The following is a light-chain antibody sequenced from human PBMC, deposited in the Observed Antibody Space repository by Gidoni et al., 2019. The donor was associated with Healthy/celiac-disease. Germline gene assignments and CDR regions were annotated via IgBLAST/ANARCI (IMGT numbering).Light chain of an antibody. CDR2: GAS. Sequence: EIVLTQSPGTLSLSPGESATLSCRASQSVSSSYLAWYQQKPGQAPRLLIYGASSRATGIPDRFSGSGSGTDFTLTISRLEPEDFAVYYCQQYGSSPLTFDQGTKVEIK. CDR1: QSVSSSY. V-gene: IGKV3-20*01. J-gene: IGKJ1*01. CDR3: QQYGSSPLT.